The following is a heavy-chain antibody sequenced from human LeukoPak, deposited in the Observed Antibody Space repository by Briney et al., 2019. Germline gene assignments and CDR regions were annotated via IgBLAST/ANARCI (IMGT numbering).Heavy chain of an antibody. CDR3: ARAGDYGGNSDYFDY. CDR2: IYYSGST. D-gene: IGHD4-23*01. Sequence: PSETLSLTCTVSGGSISSGGYYWSWIRQHPGKGLEWIGYIYYSGSTYYNPSLKSRVTISVDTSKNQFSLKLSSVTAADTAVYYCARAGDYGGNSDYFDYWGQGTLVTVSS. J-gene: IGHJ4*02. CDR1: GGSISSGGYY. V-gene: IGHV4-31*03.